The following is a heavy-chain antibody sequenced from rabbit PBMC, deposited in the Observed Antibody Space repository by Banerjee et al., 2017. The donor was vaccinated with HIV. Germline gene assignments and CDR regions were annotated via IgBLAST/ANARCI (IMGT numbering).Heavy chain of an antibody. D-gene: IGHD4-1*01. Sequence: QSLEESGGGLVKPEGSLTLTCTASGIDFSSYGISWVRQAPGKGLEWIACINVGYDDTVDASWAKGRFTISKTSSTTVTLQMTSLTAADTATYFCARDLAGVIGWNFGLWGPGTLVTVS. V-gene: IGHV1S40*01. J-gene: IGHJ4*01. CDR3: ARDLAGVIGWNFGL. CDR1: GIDFSSYG. CDR2: INVGYDDT.